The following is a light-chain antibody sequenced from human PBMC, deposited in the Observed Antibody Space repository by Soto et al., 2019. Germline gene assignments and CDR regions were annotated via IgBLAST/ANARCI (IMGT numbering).Light chain of an antibody. CDR2: DAS. Sequence: DIVLTQSPATLSLSPGERATLSCRASQSVSSYLAWYQLKPGQGPRLLIYDASNRATGIPARFSGSGSGTDFTLTISSLEPEDFAVYYCQQRSNWPGTFGQGTKLEIK. CDR3: QQRSNWPGT. V-gene: IGKV3-11*01. CDR1: QSVSSY. J-gene: IGKJ2*01.